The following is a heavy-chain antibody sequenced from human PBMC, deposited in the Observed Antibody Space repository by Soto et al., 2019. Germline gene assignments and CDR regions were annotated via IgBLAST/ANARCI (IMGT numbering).Heavy chain of an antibody. CDR3: AKELEYQDLWGYFDS. D-gene: IGHD2-2*01. CDR2: INSDGSST. J-gene: IGHJ4*02. CDR1: GFTFSSYW. Sequence: PGGSLRLSCAASGFTFSSYWMHWVRQAPGKGLVWVSRINSDGSSTSYADSVKGRFTISRDNAKNTLYLQMNSLRAEDTAVYYCAKELEYQDLWGYFDSWGQGNLVTVSS. V-gene: IGHV3-74*01.